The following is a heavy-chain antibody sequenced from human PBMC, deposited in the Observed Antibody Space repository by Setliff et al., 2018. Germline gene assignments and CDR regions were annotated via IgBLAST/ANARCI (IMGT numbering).Heavy chain of an antibody. Sequence: GESLKISCQGSEYSFTTYWIGWVRQMPGKGLEWMGIIYPGDSDTRYSPSFQGQVTISADKSINTAYLQWSSLKASDTAIYYCARNRVALYDAFDIWGQGTMVTVSS. CDR1: EYSFTTYW. CDR2: IYPGDSDT. D-gene: IGHD5-12*01. J-gene: IGHJ3*02. V-gene: IGHV5-51*01. CDR3: ARNRVALYDAFDI.